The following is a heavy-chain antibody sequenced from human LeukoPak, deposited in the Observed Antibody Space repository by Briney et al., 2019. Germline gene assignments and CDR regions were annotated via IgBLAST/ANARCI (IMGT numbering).Heavy chain of an antibody. CDR1: GFTFSSYA. D-gene: IGHD6-13*01. CDR2: ISGSGGST. J-gene: IGHJ4*02. V-gene: IGHV3-23*01. Sequence: GGSLRLSCAASGFTFSSYAMSWVRQAPGKGLEWVSAISGSGGSTYYADSVKGRFTISRDNAKNSLYLQMNSLRAEDTAVYYCARFGSSWYYGFDYWGQGTLVTVSS. CDR3: ARFGSSWYYGFDY.